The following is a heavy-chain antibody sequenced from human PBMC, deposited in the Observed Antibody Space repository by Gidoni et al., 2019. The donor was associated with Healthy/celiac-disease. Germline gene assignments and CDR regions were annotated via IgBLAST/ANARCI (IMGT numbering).Heavy chain of an antibody. V-gene: IGHV3-15*01. CDR3: TTSITGTTGDFDY. J-gene: IGHJ4*02. D-gene: IGHD1-20*01. CDR1: GFTFSNAW. Sequence: EVQLVESGGGLVKPGGSVRLSCAASGFTFSNAWMSGGRQAPVKGLELVGRIKSKTDGGTTDYAAPVKGRFTISRDDSKNTLYLQMNSLKTEDTAVYYCTTSITGTTGDFDYWGQGTLVTVSS. CDR2: IKSKTDGGTT.